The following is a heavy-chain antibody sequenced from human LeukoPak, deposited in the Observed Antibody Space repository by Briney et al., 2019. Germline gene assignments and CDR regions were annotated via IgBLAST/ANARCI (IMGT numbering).Heavy chain of an antibody. CDR3: AKEKVPAAHNYYYYYGMDV. J-gene: IGHJ6*02. CDR1: GFTFSSYA. Sequence: GGSLRLSCAASGFTFSSYAMSWVRQAPGKGLEWVSAISGSGGSTYYADSVKGRFTISRDNSKNTLYLQMNSLRAEDTAVYYCAKEKVPAAHNYYYYYGMDVGGQGTTVTVSS. CDR2: ISGSGGST. D-gene: IGHD2-2*01. V-gene: IGHV3-23*01.